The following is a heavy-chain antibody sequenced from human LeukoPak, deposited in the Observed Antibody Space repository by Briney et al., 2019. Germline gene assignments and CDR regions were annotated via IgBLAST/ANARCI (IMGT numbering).Heavy chain of an antibody. CDR3: ARQRLLSFGDPTPDFFDY. J-gene: IGHJ4*02. D-gene: IGHD3-10*01. V-gene: IGHV4-39*01. CDR1: GGSISSSSYY. Sequence: SETLSLTCSVSGGSISSSSYYWGWIRQPPGKGLEWIGSTYYSGSTSYNPSLKSRVTVSVDTSKNQFSLKLSSVTAADTAVFYCARQRLLSFGDPTPDFFDYWGQGTLVTVSS. CDR2: TYYSGST.